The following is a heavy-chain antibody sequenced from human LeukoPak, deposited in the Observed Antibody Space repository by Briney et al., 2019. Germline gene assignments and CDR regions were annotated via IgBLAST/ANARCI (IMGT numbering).Heavy chain of an antibody. D-gene: IGHD3-9*01. J-gene: IGHJ4*02. CDR2: ISGSGGST. CDR1: GFTVSSNY. V-gene: IGHV3-23*01. Sequence: PGGSLRLSCAASGFTVSSNYMSWVRQAPGKGLEWVSAISGSGGSTYYADSVKGRFTISRDKSKNTLYLQMNSLRAVDTAVYYCTKGGYFDWLSTDFDYWGQGTLVTVSS. CDR3: TKGGYFDWLSTDFDY.